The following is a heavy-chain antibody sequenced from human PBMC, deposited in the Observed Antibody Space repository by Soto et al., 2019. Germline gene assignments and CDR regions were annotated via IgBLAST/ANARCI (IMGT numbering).Heavy chain of an antibody. CDR1: GGSISSGGYS. D-gene: IGHD2-2*01. J-gene: IGHJ5*02. CDR3: ARVPTP. CDR2: IYHSGST. V-gene: IGHV4-30-2*01. Sequence: QLQMQESGSGLVKPSQTLSLTCAVSGGSISSGGYSWSWIRQPPGKGLEWIGYIYHSGSTYYNSSLKSRVTTSVVRSKNQFSLKLSAVIAADTAVYFCARVPTPWGQGTLVTVSS.